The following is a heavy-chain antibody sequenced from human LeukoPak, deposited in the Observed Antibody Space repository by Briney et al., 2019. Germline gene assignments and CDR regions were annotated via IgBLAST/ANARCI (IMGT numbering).Heavy chain of an antibody. CDR1: GFTFSSYW. CDR3: ASEFCSGGSCYTA. CDR2: INSDGSST. D-gene: IGHD2-15*01. J-gene: IGHJ5*02. V-gene: IGHV3-74*01. Sequence: PGGSLRLSCAASGFTFSSYWMHWVRQAPGKGLVWVSRINSDGSSTSYADSVKGRFTISRDNSKNTLYLQMNSLRAEDTAVYYCASEFCSGGSCYTAWGQGTLVTVSS.